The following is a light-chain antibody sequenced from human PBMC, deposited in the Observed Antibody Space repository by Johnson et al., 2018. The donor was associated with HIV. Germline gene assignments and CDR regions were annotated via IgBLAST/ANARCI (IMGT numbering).Light chain of an antibody. Sequence: QSVLTQPPSVSAASGQKVTISCSGSTSNIGNNYVSWYQQLPGTAPKLLIYENNKRPSGIPDRFSGSKSGTSATLGITGLQTGDEAVYYCGTWDSSLSAYVFGTGTQVTVL. V-gene: IGLV1-51*02. CDR1: TSNIGNNY. CDR3: GTWDSSLSAYV. J-gene: IGLJ1*01. CDR2: ENN.